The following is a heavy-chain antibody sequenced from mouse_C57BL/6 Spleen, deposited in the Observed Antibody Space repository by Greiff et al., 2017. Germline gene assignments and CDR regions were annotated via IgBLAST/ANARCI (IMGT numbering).Heavy chain of an antibody. V-gene: IGHV2-3*01. D-gene: IGHD4-1*01. Sequence: VKLVESGPGLVAPSPSLSITCTVSGFSLTSYGVSWVRQPPGKGLEWLGVIWGDGGTNYHSALISRLSISKDNSKSQVFLELNSLQTDDTATYYCDKGLLTGTLDYWGQGTTLTVSS. CDR2: IWGDGGT. CDR1: GFSLTSYG. CDR3: DKGLLTGTLDY. J-gene: IGHJ2*01.